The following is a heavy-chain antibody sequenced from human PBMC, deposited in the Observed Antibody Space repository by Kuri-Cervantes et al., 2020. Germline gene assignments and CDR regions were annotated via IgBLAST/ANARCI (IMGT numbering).Heavy chain of an antibody. CDR3: ASPRGYYGSGSYYPATRPWYAFDI. J-gene: IGHJ3*02. D-gene: IGHD3-10*01. CDR1: GFTFSSYA. CDR2: ISYDGSNK. Sequence: GESLKISCAASGFTFSSYAMHWVRQAPGKGLEWVAVISYDGSNKYYADSVKGRFTISRDNSKNTLYLQMNSLRAEDTAVYYCASPRGYYGSGSYYPATRPWYAFDIWGQGTMVTVSS. V-gene: IGHV3-30-3*01.